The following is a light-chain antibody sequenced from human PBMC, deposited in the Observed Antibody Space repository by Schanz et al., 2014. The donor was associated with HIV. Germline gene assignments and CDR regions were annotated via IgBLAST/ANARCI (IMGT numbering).Light chain of an antibody. CDR3: QQYNNWPPLT. V-gene: IGKV3-15*01. CDR2: GAS. J-gene: IGKJ3*01. CDR1: QSVSSD. Sequence: EVVMTQSPATLSVSPGERATLSCRASQSVSSDLAWYQQTPGQAPRLLIYGASTRAATIPARFSGSGSGTDFTLTISSLQSEDFAVYYCQQYNNWPPLTFGPGTKVDIK.